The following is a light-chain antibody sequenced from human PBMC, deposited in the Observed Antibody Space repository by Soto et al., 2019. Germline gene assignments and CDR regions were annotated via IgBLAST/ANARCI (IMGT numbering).Light chain of an antibody. CDR2: GAS. CDR3: QQSYSRPLT. Sequence: DIQMTQSPSSLSASVGDRVTITCRASQYISSYVNRYQQKPGKAPQFLIYGASDLQRWVPSRFSGSGAGTDFTLTINSLQPEDFATYYCQQSYSRPLTFGHGTKLDIK. CDR1: QYISSY. J-gene: IGKJ3*01. V-gene: IGKV1-39*01.